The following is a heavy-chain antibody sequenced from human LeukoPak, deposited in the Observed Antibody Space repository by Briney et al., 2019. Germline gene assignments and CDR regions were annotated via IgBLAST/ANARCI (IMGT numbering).Heavy chain of an antibody. V-gene: IGHV3-11*01. CDR3: ASTRDDAFDI. CDR1: ALRSSDYY. Sequence: PGGSLTLSCAASALRSSDYYMSWTRHAPGKGLEWVSYNTSSGSTMFYGDSVKDRFTISRDNDKNSLYLQMNGLRGGDRAVYYCASTRDDAFDIWGEGTMVTVSS. J-gene: IGHJ3*02. CDR2: NTSSGSTM.